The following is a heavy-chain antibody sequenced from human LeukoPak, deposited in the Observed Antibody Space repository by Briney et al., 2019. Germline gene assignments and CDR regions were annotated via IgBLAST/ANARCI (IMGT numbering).Heavy chain of an antibody. V-gene: IGHV1-69*04. CDR1: GGTFSSYA. J-gene: IGHJ4*02. D-gene: IGHD4-17*01. CDR2: IIPIFGIA. CDR3: ARASGDHFDY. Sequence: SVKVSCKASGGTFSSYAISWVRQAPGQGLEWMGRIIPIFGIANYAQRFQGRVTITADKSTSTAYMELSSLRSEDTAVYYCARASGDHFDYWGQGTLVTVSS.